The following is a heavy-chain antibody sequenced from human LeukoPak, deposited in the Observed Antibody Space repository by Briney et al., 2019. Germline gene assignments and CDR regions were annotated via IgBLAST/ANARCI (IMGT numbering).Heavy chain of an antibody. CDR2: IKSKTDGGTT. D-gene: IGHD2-15*01. CDR1: GFTFSNAW. V-gene: IGHV3-15*01. Sequence: PGGSLRLSCAASGFTFSNAWMSWVRQAPGKGLEWVGRIKSKTDGGTTDYAAPVKGRFTISRDDSKNTLYLQMNSLRTEDTALYYCTTDIVVVVATTPAYWGQGTLVTVSS. CDR3: TTDIVVVVATTPAY. J-gene: IGHJ4*02.